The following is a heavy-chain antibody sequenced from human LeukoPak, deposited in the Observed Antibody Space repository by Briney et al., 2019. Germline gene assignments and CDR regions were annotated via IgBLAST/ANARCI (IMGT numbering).Heavy chain of an antibody. J-gene: IGHJ3*02. V-gene: IGHV3-21*01. D-gene: IGHD2-2*01. CDR3: ARTLLGYCSSTSCYDDEAFDI. CDR2: ISSSSSYI. Sequence: GGSLRLSCAASGFTFSSYSMNWVRQAPGKGLEWVSSISSSSSYIYYADSVKGRFTISRDNAKNSMYLQLNILRPEYTAVYYCARTLLGYCSSTSCYDDEAFDIWGQGTMVTVSS. CDR1: GFTFSSYS.